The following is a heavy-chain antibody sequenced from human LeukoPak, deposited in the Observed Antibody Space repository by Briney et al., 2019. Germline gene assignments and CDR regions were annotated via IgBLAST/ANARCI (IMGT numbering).Heavy chain of an antibody. CDR1: GGSISSYY. Sequence: PSETLSHTCTVSGGSISSYYWSWIRQPPGKGLEWIGYIYYSGSTNYNPSLKSRVTISVDTSKNQFSLKLSSVTAADTAVYYCARAKAGTTVFYYYYGMDVWGQGTTVTVSS. CDR3: ARAKAGTTVFYYYYGMDV. CDR2: IYYSGST. J-gene: IGHJ6*02. V-gene: IGHV4-59*01. D-gene: IGHD1-1*01.